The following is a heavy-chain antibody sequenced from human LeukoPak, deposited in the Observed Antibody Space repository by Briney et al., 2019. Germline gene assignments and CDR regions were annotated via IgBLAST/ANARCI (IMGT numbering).Heavy chain of an antibody. CDR3: AKIGSSHDFDY. J-gene: IGHJ4*02. Sequence: ASVKVSCKASGYTFTRYYMHWVRQAPGQGLEWMGMIDPSGGSTSYAQKFQGRVTMTRDTSISTAYMELSSLKSDDTAVYYCAKIGSSHDFDYWGQGTLITVSS. D-gene: IGHD1-26*01. CDR1: GYTFTRYY. CDR2: IDPSGGST. V-gene: IGHV1-46*01.